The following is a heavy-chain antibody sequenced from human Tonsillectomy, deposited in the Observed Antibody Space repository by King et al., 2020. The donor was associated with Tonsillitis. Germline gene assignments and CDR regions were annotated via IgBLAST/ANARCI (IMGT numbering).Heavy chain of an antibody. J-gene: IGHJ3*02. CDR3: AKDIEGYSYGEDAFDI. CDR2: ISWNSGSI. D-gene: IGHD5-18*01. CDR1: GFTFDDYA. V-gene: IGHV3-9*01. Sequence: VQLVESGGGLVQPGRSLRLSCAASGFTFDDYAMHWVRHAPGKGLEWVSGISWNSGSIGYADSVKGRFTISRDNAKNSLYLQMNSLRAEDTALYYCAKDIEGYSYGEDAFDIWGQGTMVTVSS.